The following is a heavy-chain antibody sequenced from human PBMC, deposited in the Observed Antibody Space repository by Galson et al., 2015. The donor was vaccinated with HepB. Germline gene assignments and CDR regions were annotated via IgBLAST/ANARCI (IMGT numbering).Heavy chain of an antibody. J-gene: IGHJ4*02. Sequence: SVKVSCKASGYTFNKYGISWVRQAPGQGLEWMGWISTKRGNTKHAQNFQGRVTMTTETSTNTAYMELRSLRSADTAVYYCARDVDWALDYGGQGTLVPVSS. CDR2: ISTKRGNT. V-gene: IGHV1-18*01. CDR3: ARDVDWALDY. CDR1: GYTFNKYG. D-gene: IGHD3-9*01.